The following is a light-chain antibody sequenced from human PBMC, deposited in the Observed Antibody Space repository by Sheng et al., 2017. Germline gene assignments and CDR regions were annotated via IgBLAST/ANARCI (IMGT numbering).Light chain of an antibody. J-gene: IGKJ3*01. CDR1: QNIDAW. CDR3: QKYNGAPXT. Sequence: DIQMTQSPSTLAASVGDRVTITCRASQNIDAWLAWYQQKPGKVPKLLIYAASTLQSGVSSRFSGSGSGTDYTLTIRSLQPEDVATYYCQKYNGAPXTFGPGTKVDIK. CDR2: AAS. V-gene: IGKV1-27*01.